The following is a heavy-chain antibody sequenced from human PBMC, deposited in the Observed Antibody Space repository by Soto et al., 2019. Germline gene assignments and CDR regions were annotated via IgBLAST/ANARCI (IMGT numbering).Heavy chain of an antibody. J-gene: IGHJ4*02. CDR1: GFTFNNYA. CDR3: ARDGVDIVATIQLDY. CDR2: ISYDGSNK. V-gene: IGHV3-30-3*01. Sequence: QVQLVESGGGVVQPGRSLRLSCAASGFTFNNYARHWVRQAPGKGLEWVAVISYDGSNKYYADSVKGRFTISRDNSKNTLYLQMNSLRAEDTAVYYCARDGVDIVATIQLDYWGQGTLVTVSS. D-gene: IGHD5-12*01.